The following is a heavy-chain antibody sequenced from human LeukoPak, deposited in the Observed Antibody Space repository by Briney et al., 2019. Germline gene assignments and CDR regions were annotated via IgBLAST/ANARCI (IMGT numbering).Heavy chain of an antibody. CDR3: ARDIKMEWELLDYYYSMDV. CDR2: ISSSSSYI. D-gene: IGHD1-26*01. J-gene: IGHJ6*02. V-gene: IGHV3-21*01. CDR1: GFTFSSYS. Sequence: GGSLRLSCAASGFTFSSYSMNWVRQAPGKGLEWVSSISSSSSYIYYADSVKGRFTISRDNAKNSLYLQMNSLRAEDTAVYYCARDIKMEWELLDYYYSMDVWGQGTTVTVSS.